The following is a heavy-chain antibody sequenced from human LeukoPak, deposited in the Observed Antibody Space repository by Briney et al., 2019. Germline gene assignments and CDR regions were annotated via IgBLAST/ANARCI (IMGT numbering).Heavy chain of an antibody. CDR1: GFTFSNYG. J-gene: IGHJ4*02. CDR3: AKSLTGNVADLDY. V-gene: IGHV3-33*03. D-gene: IGHD1-14*01. Sequence: GGSLRLSCAVSGFTFSNYGMHWVRQVPGKGLDWLALISYDGLNKYYTDSVEGRFTISRDNSKSTLYLQMNSLRAEDTALYYCAKSLTGNVADLDYWGQGTLVTVSS. CDR2: ISYDGLNK.